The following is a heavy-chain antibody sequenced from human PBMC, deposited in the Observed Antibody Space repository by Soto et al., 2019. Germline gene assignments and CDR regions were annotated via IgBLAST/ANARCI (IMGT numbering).Heavy chain of an antibody. V-gene: IGHV3-30*18. Sequence: VGSLRLSCASSVFTFSSYAMHCVRQAPGKWLEWVAVILYDGSNKYYADSVKGRFTISRDNSKNTVYLQMNSLRVEDTAMYYCAKDLGDGGYNLPATFYSWGQTTLLSVSS. D-gene: IGHD5-12*01. J-gene: IGHJ4*02. CDR2: ILYDGSNK. CDR1: VFTFSSYA. CDR3: AKDLGDGGYNLPATFYS.